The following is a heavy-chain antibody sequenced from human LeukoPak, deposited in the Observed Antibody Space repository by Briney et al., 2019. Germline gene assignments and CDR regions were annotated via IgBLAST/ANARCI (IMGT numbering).Heavy chain of an antibody. CDR2: ISGSGGST. V-gene: IGHV3-23*01. CDR3: AKAGKGLLWFGELSGAFDI. CDR1: GFTFSSYA. D-gene: IGHD3-10*01. Sequence: PGGSLRLSCAASGFTFSSYAMSWVRQAPGKGLEWVSAISGSGGSTYYADSVKGRFTISRDNSKNTLSLQMNSLRAEDTAVYYCAKAGKGLLWFGELSGAFDIWGQGTMVTVSS. J-gene: IGHJ3*02.